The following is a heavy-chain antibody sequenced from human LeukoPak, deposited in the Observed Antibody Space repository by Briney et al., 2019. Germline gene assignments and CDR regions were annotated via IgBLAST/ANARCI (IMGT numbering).Heavy chain of an antibody. J-gene: IGHJ4*02. V-gene: IGHV3-23*01. Sequence: GGSLRLSCAASAFTFATYTMTWVRQAPGKGLEWVSSISGTDGSTYYADSVKGRFTISRDNSKNTLYLQMNSLRAEDTAVYYCAKSPYYYDSSGYPDDYWGQGTLVTVSS. CDR3: AKSPYYYDSSGYPDDY. D-gene: IGHD3-22*01. CDR2: ISGTDGST. CDR1: AFTFATYT.